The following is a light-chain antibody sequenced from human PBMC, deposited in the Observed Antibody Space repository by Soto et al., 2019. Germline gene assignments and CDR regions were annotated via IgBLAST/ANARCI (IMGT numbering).Light chain of an antibody. V-gene: IGKV3-15*01. CDR2: AAS. CDR1: KSASNN. Sequence: EIVMTQSPATLSVSPGERVTLSCWASKSASNNLAWYQQKPGQAPRLLISAASTRATGTPARFSGSGSETGFTLTISSLQSEDFAVYYCHQYHNWPWTFGQGTKVEIK. CDR3: HQYHNWPWT. J-gene: IGKJ1*01.